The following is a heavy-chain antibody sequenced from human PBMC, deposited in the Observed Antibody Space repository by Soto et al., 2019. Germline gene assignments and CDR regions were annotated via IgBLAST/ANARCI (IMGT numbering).Heavy chain of an antibody. CDR2: IYSSGSI. CDR1: VFSVNSNY. Sequence: GGSLRLSCAASVFSVNSNYMTWVRQAPGKGLEWVSIIYSSGSIYYADSVKGRFTISRDNSKNTLYLQMNSLGAEDTAVYYCAAPTYWGQGTLVTVSS. CDR3: AAPTY. J-gene: IGHJ4*01. V-gene: IGHV3-66*01.